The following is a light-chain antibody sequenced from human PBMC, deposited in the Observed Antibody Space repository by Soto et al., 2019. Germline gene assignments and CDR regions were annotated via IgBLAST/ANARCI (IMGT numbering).Light chain of an antibody. CDR2: DVP. J-gene: IGKJ4*01. Sequence: DIQLSQSPSSLAASVGDGGTITSKASQGIRNYLNLYQQKPGQAPKLQIYDVPHLETGVPARFSGSGSGQYFTFTISSLQPEHFATAYCQQYNSFPHTFGGGTKVDIK. CDR1: QGIRNY. CDR3: QQYNSFPHT. V-gene: IGKV1-33*01.